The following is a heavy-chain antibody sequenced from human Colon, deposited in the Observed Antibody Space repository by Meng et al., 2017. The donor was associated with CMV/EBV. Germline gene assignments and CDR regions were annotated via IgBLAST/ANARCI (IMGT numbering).Heavy chain of an antibody. V-gene: IGHV3-7*01. CDR2: IKQDGSEK. J-gene: IGHJ3*02. CDR3: ARVRGGYCSSTSCYNAFDI. D-gene: IGHD2-2*02. Sequence: LRLSCAASGFTFSSYWMSWVRQAPGKGLEWVANIKQDGSEKYYVDSVKGRFTISRDNAKNSLYLQMNSLRAEDTAVYYCARVRGGYCSSTSCYNAFDIWGQGTMVTVSS. CDR1: GFTFSSYW.